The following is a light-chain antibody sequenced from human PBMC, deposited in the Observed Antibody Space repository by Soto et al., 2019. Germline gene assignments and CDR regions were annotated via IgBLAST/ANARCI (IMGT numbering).Light chain of an antibody. Sequence: DIVMTQSPDSLAESLGERVTINCKSSQSVLYNSDNKNYLAWYQQKAGQPPKLLIYWASTRDSGVPDRFSGSGSGADFTLTINNLQAEDVAVYYCQQYYTTLSFGGGTKVEIK. CDR1: QSVLYNSDNKNY. CDR3: QQYYTTLS. CDR2: WAS. J-gene: IGKJ4*01. V-gene: IGKV4-1*01.